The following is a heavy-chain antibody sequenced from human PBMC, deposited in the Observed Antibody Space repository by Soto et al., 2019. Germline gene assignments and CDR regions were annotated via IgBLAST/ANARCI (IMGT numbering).Heavy chain of an antibody. CDR1: GFSFSSYS. V-gene: IGHV3-21*01. D-gene: IGHD1-7*01. CDR3: AREPGITGTTISSYYYGMDV. J-gene: IGHJ6*02. CDR2: ISSSISYI. Sequence: GGSLRLSCAASGFSFSSYSMNWVRQAPGKGLEWVSSISSSISYIYYADSVKGRFTISRDNAKKSLYLQMNSLRAEDTAVYYCAREPGITGTTISSYYYGMDVWGQGTTVTVS.